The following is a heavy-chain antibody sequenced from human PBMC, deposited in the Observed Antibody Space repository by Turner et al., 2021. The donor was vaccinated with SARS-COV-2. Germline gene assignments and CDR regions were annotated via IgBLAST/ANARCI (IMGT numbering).Heavy chain of an antibody. J-gene: IGHJ4*02. CDR2: ILYNGNT. D-gene: IGHD3-3*01. Sequence: LQLQYSGPGLFKPSETLSLTCIVSGDSLNNPNYYWGWIRQPPGKGLEWIGRILYNGNTFYNPSIKTRVTMSINTSNNQFCLRLNTVTAADTAVYYRERRYDFWSGFENFFDHWGQGIRVTVSS. CDR3: ERRYDFWSGFENFFDH. V-gene: IGHV4-39*01. CDR1: GDSLNNPNYY.